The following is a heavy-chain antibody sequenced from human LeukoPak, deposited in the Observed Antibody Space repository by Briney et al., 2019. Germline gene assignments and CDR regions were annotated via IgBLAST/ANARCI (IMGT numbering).Heavy chain of an antibody. Sequence: ASVTVSCKASGYPFTGYYIHWVRQAAGQGLEWMGWINPDSGGPNYAQKFQGRVSMTRDTSIDTAYMELSGLRSDGTAVYYCARDLRQLSDYFDYWGQGTLVTVSS. V-gene: IGHV1-2*02. CDR2: INPDSGGP. J-gene: IGHJ4*02. D-gene: IGHD1-1*01. CDR1: GYPFTGYY. CDR3: ARDLRQLSDYFDY.